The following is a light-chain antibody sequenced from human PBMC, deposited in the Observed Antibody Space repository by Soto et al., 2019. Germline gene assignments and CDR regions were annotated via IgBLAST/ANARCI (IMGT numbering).Light chain of an antibody. CDR1: GSDIGAYNY. CDR3: SSFTTSYFYV. CDR2: GVT. J-gene: IGLJ1*01. V-gene: IGLV2-14*01. Sequence: QSDLTQPASASGSPGQSITISCTGSGSDIGAYNYVSWYQQHPGKAPKLLIHGVTRRPSGVSSRFSASKSAYTASLTISGLQAEDEATYFCSSFTTSYFYVFGTGTKVTVL.